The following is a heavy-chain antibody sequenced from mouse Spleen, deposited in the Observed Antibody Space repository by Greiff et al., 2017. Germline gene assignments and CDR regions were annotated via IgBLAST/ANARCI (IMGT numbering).Heavy chain of an antibody. V-gene: IGHV5-4*02. J-gene: IGHJ3*01. CDR3: ARSYDGSAWFAY. CDR2: ISDGGSYT. Sequence: EVNVVESGGGLVKPGGSLKLSCAASGFTFSDYYMYWVRQTPEKRLEWVATISDGGSYTYYPDSVKGRFTISRDNAKNNLYLQMSSLKSEDTAMYYCARSYDGSAWFAYWGQGTLVTVSA. D-gene: IGHD2-3*01. CDR1: GFTFSDYY.